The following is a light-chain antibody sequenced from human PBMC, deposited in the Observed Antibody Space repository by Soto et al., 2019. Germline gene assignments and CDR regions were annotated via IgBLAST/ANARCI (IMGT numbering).Light chain of an antibody. J-gene: IGKJ5*01. CDR3: QQYNSYAIP. CDR1: QSIGRF. Sequence: DIQIPQSPSTLSASVGDRVTITCRASQSIGRFLAWYQHQPGKAPKLLIYDASSLQSGVPSRFSGSGSGTEFTLTIFSLQPDDFATYYCQQYNSYAIPFGQGTRLEIK. V-gene: IGKV1-5*01. CDR2: DAS.